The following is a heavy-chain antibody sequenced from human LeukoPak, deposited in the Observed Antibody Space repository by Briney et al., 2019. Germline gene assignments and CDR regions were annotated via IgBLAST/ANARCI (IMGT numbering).Heavy chain of an antibody. CDR1: GFTFSDYN. J-gene: IGHJ4*02. Sequence: PGGSLRLSCAASGFTFSDYNMNWVRQAPGKGLKWVSNIRSSGTTTYYTDSVRGRFTISRDNAKNSLYLQMNSLRAEDTAVYYCARDPSTPRDYWGQGTLVTVSS. CDR2: IRSSGTTT. CDR3: ARDPSTPRDY. V-gene: IGHV3-48*04.